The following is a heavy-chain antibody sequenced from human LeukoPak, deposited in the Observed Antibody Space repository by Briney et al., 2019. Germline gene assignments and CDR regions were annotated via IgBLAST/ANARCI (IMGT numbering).Heavy chain of an antibody. CDR1: GGTFSSYA. CDR3: ARGANYYGSGSYYNSWFDP. V-gene: IGHV1-69*05. Sequence: GSSVKVSCKASGGTFSSYAITWVRQAPGQELEWMGGIIPIFGTANYAQKFQGRVTMTRNTPISTAYMELSSLRSEDTAVYYCARGANYYGSGSYYNSWFDPWGQGTLVTVSS. D-gene: IGHD3-10*01. CDR2: IIPIFGTA. J-gene: IGHJ5*02.